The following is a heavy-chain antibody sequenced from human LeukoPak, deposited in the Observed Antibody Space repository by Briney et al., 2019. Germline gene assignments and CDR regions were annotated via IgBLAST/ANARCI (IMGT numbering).Heavy chain of an antibody. CDR1: GFTFSSYA. V-gene: IGHV3-30*04. Sequence: GGSLRLSCAASGFTFSSYAMHWVRQAPGKGLEWVAVISYDGSNKYYADSVKGRFTISRDNSKNTLYRQMNSLRAEDTAVYYCARDRPLGNWNYQSPLDYWGQGTLVTVSS. CDR2: ISYDGSNK. CDR3: ARDRPLGNWNYQSPLDY. J-gene: IGHJ4*02. D-gene: IGHD1-7*01.